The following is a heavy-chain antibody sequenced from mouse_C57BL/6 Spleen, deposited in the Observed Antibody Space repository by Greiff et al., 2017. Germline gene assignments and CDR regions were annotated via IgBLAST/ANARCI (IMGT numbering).Heavy chain of an antibody. J-gene: IGHJ3*01. D-gene: IGHD2-4*01. CDR1: GYTFTDYN. CDR2: INPNNGGT. V-gene: IGHV1-22*01. Sequence: VQLQQSGPELVKPGASVKMSCKASGYTFTDYNMHWVKQSHGKSLEWIGYINPNNGGTSYNQKFKGKATLTVNKSSSTAYMELRSLTSEDSAVYYCVYDYDGAWFAYWGQGTLVTVSA. CDR3: VYDYDGAWFAY.